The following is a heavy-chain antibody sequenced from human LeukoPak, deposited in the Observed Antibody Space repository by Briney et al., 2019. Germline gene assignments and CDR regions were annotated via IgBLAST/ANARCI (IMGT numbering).Heavy chain of an antibody. CDR2: IYTSGST. Sequence: PSETLSLTCTVSVGSISSYYWSWIRQPAGKGLEWIGRIYTSGSTNYDPSLKSRVTMSVDTSKNQFSLKLSSVTAADTAVYYCASYSSSWYNWFDPWGQGTLVTVSS. CDR1: VGSISSYY. D-gene: IGHD6-13*01. CDR3: ASYSSSWYNWFDP. J-gene: IGHJ5*02. V-gene: IGHV4-4*07.